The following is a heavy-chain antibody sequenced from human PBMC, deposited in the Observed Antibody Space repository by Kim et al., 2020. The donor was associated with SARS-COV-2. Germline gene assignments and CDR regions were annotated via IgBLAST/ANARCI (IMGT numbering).Heavy chain of an antibody. J-gene: IGHJ6*02. CDR1: GYTFTSYD. CDR2: MNPNSCNT. D-gene: IGHD1-1*01. V-gene: IGHV1-8*01. CDR3: PRATMDDNYYYYGMDV. Sequence: ASVNVSCKASGYTFTSYDINWVRQATGQGLEWMGWMNPNSCNTGYAQKFQGRVTKTRNTSISTAYMELSSLRSEDTAVYYCPRATMDDNYYYYGMDVWGQ.